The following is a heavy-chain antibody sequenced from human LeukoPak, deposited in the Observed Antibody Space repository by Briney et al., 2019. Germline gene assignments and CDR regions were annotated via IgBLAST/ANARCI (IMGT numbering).Heavy chain of an antibody. V-gene: IGHV3-23*01. CDR1: GFTFSNYA. J-gene: IGHJ4*02. CDR3: AKAYFGSGRYSPFDY. Sequence: GGSLRLSCAAPGFTFSNYAMSWVRQAPGKGLEWVLSISDSGGRTYYADSVKGRLTVSRDNSKNTLDLQMNSLRAEDTAVYYCAKAYFGSGRYSPFDYWGQGTLVTVSS. CDR2: ISDSGGRT. D-gene: IGHD3-10*01.